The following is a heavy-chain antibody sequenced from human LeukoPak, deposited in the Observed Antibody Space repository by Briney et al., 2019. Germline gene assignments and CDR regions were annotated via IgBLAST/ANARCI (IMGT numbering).Heavy chain of an antibody. Sequence: GGSLRLSCVVSGLTFYNAWMSWVRQAPGKGLEWVGRIKSKNVGETTEYAAPVQGRFTISGDDSKNTVYLQMSNLKTEDTAVYYCTTGPGNSGYWGQGTLVTVSS. CDR1: GLTFYNAW. CDR2: IKSKNVGETT. CDR3: TTGPGNSGY. D-gene: IGHD4-23*01. V-gene: IGHV3-15*01. J-gene: IGHJ4*02.